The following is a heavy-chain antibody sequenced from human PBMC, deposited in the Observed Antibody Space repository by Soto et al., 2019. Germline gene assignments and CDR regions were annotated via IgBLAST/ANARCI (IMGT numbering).Heavy chain of an antibody. CDR2: IYYSGST. J-gene: IGHJ4*02. V-gene: IGHV4-31*03. CDR1: GGSITSGGYC. D-gene: IGHD3-10*01. Sequence: PSETLSLTCTVSGGSITSGGYCWTWIRQHPVKGLEWMGHIYYSGSTSYKPSLKSRVTISIDTSKNQFSLKLTSVTAADTAVYFCARDGDYFGSGSPPLLSKWGQGTLVTVSS. CDR3: ARDGDYFGSGSPPLLSK.